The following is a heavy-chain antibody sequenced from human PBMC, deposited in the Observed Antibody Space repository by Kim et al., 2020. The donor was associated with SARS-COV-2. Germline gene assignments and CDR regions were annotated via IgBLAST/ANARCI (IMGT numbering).Heavy chain of an antibody. D-gene: IGHD6-19*01. V-gene: IGHV4-39*02. CDR3: ARASAVAGRIDY. J-gene: IGHJ4*02. Sequence: YYTPSPQSRVPISVDTSKHHFSLKLNSVTAADSAVYYCARASAVAGRIDYWGQGTLVTVSS.